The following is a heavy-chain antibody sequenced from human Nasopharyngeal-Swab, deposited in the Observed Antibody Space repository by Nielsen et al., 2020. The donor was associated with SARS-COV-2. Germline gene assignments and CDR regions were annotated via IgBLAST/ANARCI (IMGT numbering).Heavy chain of an antibody. J-gene: IGHJ4*02. CDR1: GFSLSTSGMC. CDR3: ARHHSGDCYSYYFDY. D-gene: IGHD2-21*01. CDR2: IDWDDDK. Sequence: SGPTLVKPTQTLTLTCTFSGFSLSTSGMCVSWIRQPPGRALEWLALIDWDDDKYYSTSLKTRLTISKDTSKNQVVLTMTNMDPVDTATYYCARHHSGDCYSYYFDYWGQGTLVTVSS. V-gene: IGHV2-70*01.